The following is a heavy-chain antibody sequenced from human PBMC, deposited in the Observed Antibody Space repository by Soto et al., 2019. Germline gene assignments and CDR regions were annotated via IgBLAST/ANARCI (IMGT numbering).Heavy chain of an antibody. D-gene: IGHD6-6*01. V-gene: IGHV4-34*01. CDR1: GGSFSGYY. CDR2: INHSGST. J-gene: IGHJ6*02. Sequence: SETLSLTCAVYGGSFSGYYWSWIRQPPGKGLEWIGEINHSGSTNYNPSLKSRVTISVDTSKNQFSLKLSSVTAAGTAVYYCARGRGGEQLVDYYYYGMDVWGQGTTVTVSS. CDR3: ARGRGGEQLVDYYYYGMDV.